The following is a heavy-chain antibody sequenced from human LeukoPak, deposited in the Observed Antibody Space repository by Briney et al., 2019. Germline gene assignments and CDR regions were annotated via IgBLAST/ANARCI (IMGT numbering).Heavy chain of an antibody. Sequence: PGGSLRLSCAASGFTVSSNYMSWVRQAPGKGLEWVSVIYSGGSTCYADSVKGRFTISRDNSKNTLYLQMNSLRAEDTAVYYCAREGPISTDAFDIWGQGTMVTVSS. CDR1: GFTVSSNY. V-gene: IGHV3-66*01. CDR2: IYSGGST. CDR3: AREGPISTDAFDI. J-gene: IGHJ3*02.